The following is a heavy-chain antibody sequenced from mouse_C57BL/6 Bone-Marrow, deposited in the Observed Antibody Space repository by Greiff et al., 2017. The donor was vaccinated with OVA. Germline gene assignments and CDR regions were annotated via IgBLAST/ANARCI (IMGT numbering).Heavy chain of an antibody. J-gene: IGHJ3*01. CDR2: IHPNGGST. CDR1: ATPFPGSG. V-gene: IGHV1-64*01. Sequence: QVQLQQPGAELVKPGASVKLSCKASATPFPGSGRPWVSQRPGKGLEWMGMIHPNGGSTNYNEKFKSKATLTVDKSSSTAYMQLSSLTSEDSAVYYCARKGIYYDYDEGIFFAYWGQGTLVTVSA. D-gene: IGHD2-4*01. CDR3: ARKGIYYDYDEGIFFAY.